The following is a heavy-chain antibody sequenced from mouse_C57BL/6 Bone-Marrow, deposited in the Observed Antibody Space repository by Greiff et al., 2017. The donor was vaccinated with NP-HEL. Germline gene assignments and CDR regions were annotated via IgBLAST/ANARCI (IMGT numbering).Heavy chain of an antibody. CDR1: GFNIKDDY. V-gene: IGHV14-4*01. CDR2: IDPENGDT. J-gene: IGHJ4*01. Sequence: EVKLMESGAELVRPGASVKLSCTASGFNIKDDYMHWVKQRPEQGLEWIGWIDPENGDTEYASKFQGKATITADTSSNTAYLQLSSLTSEDTAVYYCTTEETAQASMDYWGQGTSVTVSS. CDR3: TTEETAQASMDY. D-gene: IGHD3-2*02.